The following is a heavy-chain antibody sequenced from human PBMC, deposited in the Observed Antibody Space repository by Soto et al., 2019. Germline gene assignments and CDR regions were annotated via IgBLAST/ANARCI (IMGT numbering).Heavy chain of an antibody. CDR3: ARYRREAVAGYTLDN. D-gene: IGHD6-13*01. CDR2: VYNSGST. V-gene: IGHV4-59*01. CDR1: GGSISSNY. Sequence: NPSETLSLNCPVSGGSISSNYWTWIRQPPGKGLEWIGYVYNSGSTNYNPSLKSRVTISEDTSKSQFSLKVNSMTAADTAVYYCARYRREAVAGYTLDNWGQGILVTVSS. J-gene: IGHJ4*02.